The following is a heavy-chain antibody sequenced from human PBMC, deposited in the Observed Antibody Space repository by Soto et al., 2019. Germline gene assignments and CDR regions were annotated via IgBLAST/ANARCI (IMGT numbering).Heavy chain of an antibody. V-gene: IGHV4-34*01. CDR3: ARVREPLTGGPWFDP. CDR2: INHSGST. Sequence: SETLSLTCTVSGGSISGYYWSWIRQPPGKGLEWIGEINHSGSTNYNPSLKSRVTISVDTSKNQFSLKLSSVTAADTAVYYCARVREPLTGGPWFDPWGQGTLVTVSS. D-gene: IGHD1-26*01. CDR1: GGSISGYY. J-gene: IGHJ5*02.